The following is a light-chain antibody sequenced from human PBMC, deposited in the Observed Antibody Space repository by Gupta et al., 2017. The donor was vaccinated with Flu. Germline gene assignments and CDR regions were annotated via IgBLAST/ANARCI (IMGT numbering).Light chain of an antibody. CDR1: NIGSET. J-gene: IGLJ3*02. V-gene: IGLV3-21*02. CDR2: DDD. CDR3: QVWDTASDHWL. Sequence: SFILTQPPSVSVAPGQTASIACGGNNIGSETVHWYQQKPGQAPVLVLYDDDFRPSGIPERFSGSNSGITATLTIRRVEAGDEADYYCQVWDTASDHWLFGAGTTLTVV.